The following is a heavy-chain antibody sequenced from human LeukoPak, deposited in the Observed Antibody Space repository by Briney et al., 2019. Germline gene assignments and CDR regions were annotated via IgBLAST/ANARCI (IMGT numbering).Heavy chain of an antibody. D-gene: IGHD3-3*01. CDR3: ARGDDFWSGPNI. V-gene: IGHV4-30-4*08. CDR2: IYYSGST. CDR1: GGSISSGDYY. J-gene: IGHJ3*02. Sequence: KPSQTLSLTCTVSGGSISSGDYYWSWTRQPPGKGLEWIGYIYYSGSTYYNPSLKSRVTISVDTSKNQFSLKLSSVTAADTAVYYCARGDDFWSGPNIWGQGTMVTVSS.